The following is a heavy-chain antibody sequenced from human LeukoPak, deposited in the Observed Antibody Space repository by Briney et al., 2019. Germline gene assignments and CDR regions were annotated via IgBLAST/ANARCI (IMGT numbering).Heavy chain of an antibody. J-gene: IGHJ3*02. Sequence: PSETLSVTCTVSGGSISSYYWSWIRQPPGKGLEWIGYIYYSGCTNYNPSLKSRVTISVDTSKNQFSLKLSSVTAADTAVYYCARDVGAVAGGGNDAFDIWGQGTMVTVSS. CDR1: GGSISSYY. V-gene: IGHV4-59*01. CDR3: ARDVGAVAGGGNDAFDI. D-gene: IGHD6-19*01. CDR2: IYYSGCT.